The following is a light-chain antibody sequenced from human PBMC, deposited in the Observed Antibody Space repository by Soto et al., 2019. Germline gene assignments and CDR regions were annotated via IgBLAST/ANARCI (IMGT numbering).Light chain of an antibody. Sequence: QAVVTQPPSVSGAPGQRVTISCTGSSSNIGAGYDVHWYQQLPGTAPKLLIYGNSNRPSGVPDRFSGSKSGTSASLAITGLQAEDEADYYCQSYDSSLSGPPNWVFGGGTKVTVL. CDR1: SSNIGAGYD. V-gene: IGLV1-40*01. J-gene: IGLJ3*02. CDR3: QSYDSSLSGPPNWV. CDR2: GNS.